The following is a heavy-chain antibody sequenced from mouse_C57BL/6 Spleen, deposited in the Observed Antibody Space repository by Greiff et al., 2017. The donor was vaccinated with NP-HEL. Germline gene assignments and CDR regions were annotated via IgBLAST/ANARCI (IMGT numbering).Heavy chain of an antibody. Sequence: QVQLQQPGAELVKPGASVKLSCKASGYTFTSYWMHWVKQRPGHGLEWIGMIHPNSGSTNYNEKFKSKATLTVDKSSSTAYMQLSSLTSEDSAVYYCARWDGYYANAMDYWGQGTSVTVSS. CDR1: GYTFTSYW. CDR2: IHPNSGST. J-gene: IGHJ4*01. CDR3: ARWDGYYANAMDY. V-gene: IGHV1-64*01. D-gene: IGHD2-3*01.